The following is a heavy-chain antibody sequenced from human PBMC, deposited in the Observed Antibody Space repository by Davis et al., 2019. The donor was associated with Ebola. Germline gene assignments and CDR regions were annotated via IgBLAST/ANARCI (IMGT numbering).Heavy chain of an antibody. CDR2: ISAYNGNT. CDR1: GYTFTSYG. CDR3: ARVAAAGTNYFDY. J-gene: IGHJ4*02. D-gene: IGHD6-13*01. Sequence: AASVKVSCKASGYTFTSYGISWVRQAPGQGLEWMGWISAYNGNTNYAQKFQGRVTMTRDTSTSTVYMELSSLRSEDTAVYYCARVAAAGTNYFDYWGQGTLVTVSS. V-gene: IGHV1-18*01.